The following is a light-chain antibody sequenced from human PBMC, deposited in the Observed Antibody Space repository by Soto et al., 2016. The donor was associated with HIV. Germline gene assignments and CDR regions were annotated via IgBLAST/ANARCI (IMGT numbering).Light chain of an antibody. V-gene: IGKV1-27*01. CDR1: QDIYNY. J-gene: IGKJ4*01. CDR3: QKYNGVIT. Sequence: DIQMTQSPSSLSGSIGDRVSITCRASQDIYNYLAWYQQKPGKVPRLLISAAMNLESGVPSRFRDSGSGTEFTLTITSLQPEDIATYYCQKYNGVITFGGGTKGGD. CDR2: AAM.